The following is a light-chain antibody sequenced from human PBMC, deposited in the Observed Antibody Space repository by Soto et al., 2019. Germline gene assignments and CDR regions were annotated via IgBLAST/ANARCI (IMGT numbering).Light chain of an antibody. Sequence: DIQMTQSPSSLSASVGDRVTITCRASQAIRNYVAWFQQRPGKPPKSLIFAAAILHSGVPSRFSGSGRGTDFTLTISSLQPEDFATYYCQQYYTYGWTFGQGTKVEIK. J-gene: IGKJ1*01. CDR2: AAA. CDR3: QQYYTYGWT. V-gene: IGKV1-16*01. CDR1: QAIRNY.